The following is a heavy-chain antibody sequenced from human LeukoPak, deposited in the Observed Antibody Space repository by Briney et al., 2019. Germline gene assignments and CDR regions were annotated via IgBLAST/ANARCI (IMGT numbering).Heavy chain of an antibody. CDR2: ISSSSSYI. CDR3: ASSMVRGNWFDP. Sequence: GGSLRLSCAASGFTFSSYSMNWVRQAPGKGLEWVSSISSSSSYIYYADSVKGRFTISRDNAKNSLYLQMNSLRAEDTAVYYCASSMVRGNWFDPWGQGTLVTVSS. J-gene: IGHJ5*02. V-gene: IGHV3-21*01. D-gene: IGHD3-10*01. CDR1: GFTFSSYS.